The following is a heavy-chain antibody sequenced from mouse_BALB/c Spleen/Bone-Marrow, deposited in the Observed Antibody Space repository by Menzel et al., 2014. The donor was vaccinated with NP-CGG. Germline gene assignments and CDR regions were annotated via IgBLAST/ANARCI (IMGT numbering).Heavy chain of an antibody. CDR3: ARDGDDYAMDY. V-gene: IGHV9-3*02. CDR2: INTNTGEP. D-gene: IGHD3-3*01. CDR1: GYTFTNYG. Sequence: VQLVESGPELKKPGETVKISCKASGYTFTNYGMNWVKQAPGKGLKWMGWINTNTGEPTYAEELKGRFAFSLETSASTAYLQINNLKNEDTATYFCARDGDDYAMDYWGQGTSVT. J-gene: IGHJ4*01.